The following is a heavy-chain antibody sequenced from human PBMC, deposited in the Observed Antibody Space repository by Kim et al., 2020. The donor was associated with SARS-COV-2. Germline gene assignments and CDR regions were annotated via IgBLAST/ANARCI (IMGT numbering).Heavy chain of an antibody. CDR1: GFTFSSYA. CDR3: ARDAGYSSGWVDY. D-gene: IGHD6-19*01. J-gene: IGHJ4*02. CDR2: ISYDGSNK. Sequence: GVSLRLSCAASGFTFSSYAMHWVRQAPGKGLEWVAVISYDGSNKYYADSVKGRFTISRDNSKNTLYLQMNSLRAEDTAVYYCARDAGYSSGWVDYWGQGTLVTVSS. V-gene: IGHV3-30*04.